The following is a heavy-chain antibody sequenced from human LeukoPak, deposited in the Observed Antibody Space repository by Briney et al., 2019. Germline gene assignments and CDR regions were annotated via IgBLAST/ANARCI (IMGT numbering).Heavy chain of an antibody. V-gene: IGHV1-2*02. D-gene: IGHD2-21*01. CDR3: ARESAYCGGDCYSTPFDY. CDR2: INPNSGGT. Sequence: ASVKVSCKASGYTFTGYYMHWVRQAPGQGLEWMGWINPNSGGTNYAQKFQGRVTMTRDTSISTAYMELSRLRSDDTAVYYRARESAYCGGDCYSTPFDYWGQGTLVTVSS. CDR1: GYTFTGYY. J-gene: IGHJ4*02.